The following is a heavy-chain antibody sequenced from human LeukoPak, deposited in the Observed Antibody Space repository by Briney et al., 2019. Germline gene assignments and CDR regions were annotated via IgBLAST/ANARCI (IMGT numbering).Heavy chain of an antibody. CDR3: ARYFDWFHFDY. CDR2: IYYSGST. CDR1: GGSISSYY. Sequence: SETLSLTCTVSGGSISSYYWSWIRQPPGKGLEWIGYIYYSGSTNYNPSLKSRVTISVDTSKNQFSLKLSSVTAADTAVYYCARYFDWFHFDYWGRGTLVTVSS. J-gene: IGHJ4*02. V-gene: IGHV4-59*01. D-gene: IGHD3-9*01.